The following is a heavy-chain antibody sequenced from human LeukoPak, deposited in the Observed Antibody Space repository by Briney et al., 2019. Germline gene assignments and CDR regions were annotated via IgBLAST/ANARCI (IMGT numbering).Heavy chain of an antibody. CDR2: VGIISDTV. V-gene: IGHV3-48*04. CDR3: ARNLDV. J-gene: IGHJ6*02. CDR1: GFSFGSYS. Sequence: GGSLRLSCAASGFSFGSYSMNWVRQAPGKGLEWISFVGIISDTVYYAESVKGRFTISRDNAQNSLYLQMDSLRAEDTAVYYCARNLDVWGQGTTVTVSS.